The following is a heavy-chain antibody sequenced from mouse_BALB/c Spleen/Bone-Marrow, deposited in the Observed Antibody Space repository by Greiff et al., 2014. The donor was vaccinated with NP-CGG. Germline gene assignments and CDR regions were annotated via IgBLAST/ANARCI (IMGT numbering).Heavy chain of an antibody. CDR1: GFSLTSYG. J-gene: IGHJ4*01. D-gene: IGHD1-1*01. CDR3: ARHYGSSLYAMDY. CDR2: IWSDGST. Sequence: QVQLKQSGPGLVAPSQSLSITCTISGFSLTSYGVHWVRQPPGKGLEWLVVIWSDGSTTYNSALKSGLSISKDNSKSQVFLKMNSLQTDDTAMYYCARHYGSSLYAMDYWGQGTSVTVSS. V-gene: IGHV2-6-1*01.